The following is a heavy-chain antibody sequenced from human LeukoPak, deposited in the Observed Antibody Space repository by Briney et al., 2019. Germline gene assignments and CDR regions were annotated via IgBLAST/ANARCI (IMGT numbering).Heavy chain of an antibody. CDR1: GHTFTTYS. D-gene: IGHD3-10*01. Sequence: GASVKVSRKTSGHTFTTYSIHWVRQAPGQGLEWMAWINVGNGNTKYSQNFQGRLTITTDTSASTAYMELSSLRSEDTALYFCARDLIVYGSGSYFDYWGQGTLVTVSS. CDR2: INVGNGNT. CDR3: ARDLIVYGSGSYFDY. V-gene: IGHV1-3*01. J-gene: IGHJ4*02.